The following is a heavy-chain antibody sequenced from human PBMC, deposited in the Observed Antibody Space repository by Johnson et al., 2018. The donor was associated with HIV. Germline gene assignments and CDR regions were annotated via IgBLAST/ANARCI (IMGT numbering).Heavy chain of an antibody. D-gene: IGHD1-26*01. CDR2: IKSKTDGGTT. J-gene: IGHJ3*02. CDR1: GFTNNNAW. V-gene: IGHV3-15*01. Sequence: VQLVESGGGLVQPGRSLRLSCAASGFTNNNAWMSWVRQAPGNGLEWVSRIKSKTDGGTTDYAAPVKGRFSISRDDSKNTLYLQMNSLKTEDMAVYYCTTDVPGGPYYNAFDIWGQGTMVTVSS. CDR3: TTDVPGGPYYNAFDI.